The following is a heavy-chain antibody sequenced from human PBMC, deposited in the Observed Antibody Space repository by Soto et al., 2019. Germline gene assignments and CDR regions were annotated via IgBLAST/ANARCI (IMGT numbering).Heavy chain of an antibody. CDR3: ARAVSPYFDWLLPFDY. CDR1: GGTFSSYA. J-gene: IGHJ4*02. V-gene: IGHV1-69*01. CDR2: IIPIFGTA. Sequence: QVQLVQSGAEVKKPGSSVKVSCKASGGTFSSYAISWVRQAPGQGLEWMGGIIPIFGTANYAQKFQGRVTSTADDSTSTAYMELSSLRSEATAVYYCARAVSPYFDWLLPFDYWGQGTLVTVSS. D-gene: IGHD3-9*01.